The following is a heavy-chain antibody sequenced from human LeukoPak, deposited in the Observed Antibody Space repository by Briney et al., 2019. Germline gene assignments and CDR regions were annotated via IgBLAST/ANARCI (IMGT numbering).Heavy chain of an antibody. CDR2: IYPGDSDT. D-gene: IGHD3-10*01. Sequence: GASLKISCKGSGSIFTSYWIGWVRQLPGKGLEWMGIIYPGDSDTRYSPSFQGQVTISADKSISTAYLQWSSLKASDTAMYYCARRAGDYNWFDPWGQGTLVTVSS. CDR3: ARRAGDYNWFDP. J-gene: IGHJ5*02. V-gene: IGHV5-51*01. CDR1: GSIFTSYW.